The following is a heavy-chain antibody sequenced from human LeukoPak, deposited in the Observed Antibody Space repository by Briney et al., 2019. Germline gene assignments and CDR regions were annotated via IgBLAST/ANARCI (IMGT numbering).Heavy chain of an antibody. V-gene: IGHV3-15*05. CDR1: GLTYRNAW. CDR3: TTGGPHISGHPLDY. D-gene: IGHD2-15*01. Sequence: GGSLRLSCVPSGLTYRNAWMTWVRQAPGKGREWVGRIKSNPDGGTTDFAASVKGRFFISREDSKSTLSLQMNSLKIEDTAVYYCTTGGPHISGHPLDYWGQGIPVTVSS. CDR2: IKSNPDGGTT. J-gene: IGHJ4*02.